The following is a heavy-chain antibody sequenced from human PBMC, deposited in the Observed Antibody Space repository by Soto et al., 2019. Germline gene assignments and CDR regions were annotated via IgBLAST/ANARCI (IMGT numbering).Heavy chain of an antibody. V-gene: IGHV1-69*13. J-gene: IGHJ4*02. CDR1: GGTFSSYA. CDR2: IIPIFGTA. D-gene: IGHD6-19*01. CDR3: ARSWSIRSGPPSGYFDY. Sequence: ASVKVSCKASGGTFSSYAISWVRQAPGQGLEWMGGIIPIFGTANYAQKFQGRVTITADESTSTAYMELSSLRSEDTAVYYCARSWSIRSGPPSGYFDYWGQGTLVTVSS.